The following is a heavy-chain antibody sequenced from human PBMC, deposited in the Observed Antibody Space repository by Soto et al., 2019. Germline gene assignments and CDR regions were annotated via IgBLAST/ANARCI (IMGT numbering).Heavy chain of an antibody. CDR1: GYTFTSYG. D-gene: IGHD3-16*01. CDR2: ISAYNGNT. V-gene: IGHV1-18*01. CDR3: ASEEAYYHYLWVIHTYNGPNASHL. Sequence: ASVKVSCKASGYTFTSYGISWVRQAPGQGLEWMGWISAYNGNTNYAQKLQGRVTMTTDTSTSTAYMELRSLRSDDTAVYYCASEEAYYHYLWVIHTYNGPNASHLWC. J-gene: IGHJ2*01.